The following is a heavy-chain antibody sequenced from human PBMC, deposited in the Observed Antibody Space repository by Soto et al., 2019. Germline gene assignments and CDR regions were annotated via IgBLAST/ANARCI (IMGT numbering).Heavy chain of an antibody. V-gene: IGHV3-23*01. CDR2: ISGSGGST. CDR3: AKTLRDYYGSGSSPQNGMDV. J-gene: IGHJ6*02. CDR1: GFTFSSYA. D-gene: IGHD3-10*01. Sequence: GGSLRLSCAASGFTFSSYAMSWVRQAPGKGLKWVSAISGSGGSTYYADSVKGRFTISRDNSKNTLYLQMNSLRAEDTAVYYCAKTLRDYYGSGSSPQNGMDVWGQGTTV.